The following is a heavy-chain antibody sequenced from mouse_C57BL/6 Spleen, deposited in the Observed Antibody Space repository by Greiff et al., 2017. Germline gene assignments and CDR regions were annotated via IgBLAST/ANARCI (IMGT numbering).Heavy chain of an antibody. V-gene: IGHV1-55*01. CDR3: ALRGMVTTRYAMDY. CDR1: GYTFTSYW. J-gene: IGHJ4*01. Sequence: QVQLQQPGAELVKPGASVKMSCKASGYTFTSYWITWVKQRPGQGLEWIGDIYPGSGSTNYNEKFKSKATLTVDTSSSTAYMQLRSLTSEDSAVYYCALRGMVTTRYAMDYWGQGTSVTVSS. CDR2: IYPGSGST. D-gene: IGHD2-2*01.